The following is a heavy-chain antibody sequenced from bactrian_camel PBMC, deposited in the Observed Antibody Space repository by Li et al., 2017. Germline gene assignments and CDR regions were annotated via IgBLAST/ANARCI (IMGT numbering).Heavy chain of an antibody. J-gene: IGHJ4*01. CDR2: IFTDGGTP. V-gene: IGHV3S40*01. CDR3: VKPNPDARGGFDH. CDR1: EYTYSSAC. Sequence: VQLVESGGGSVQAGGSLRLSCAASEYTYSSACMGWFRQAPGKEREGVAAIFTDGGTPYYADSVKGRFTISQDNAKNTVYLLMNSLKPEDTAVYYCVKPNPDARGGFDHWGQGTQVTVS. D-gene: IGHD1*01.